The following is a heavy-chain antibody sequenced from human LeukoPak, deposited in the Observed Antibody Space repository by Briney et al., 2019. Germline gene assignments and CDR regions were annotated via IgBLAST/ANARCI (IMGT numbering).Heavy chain of an antibody. CDR1: GFPFSNYY. CDR2: ISSSGSTI. CDR3: ARDEVDDYFDY. V-gene: IGHV3-11*04. J-gene: IGHJ4*02. Sequence: GALELSLAASGFPFSNYYMSWICQGPGKGVEGVSYISSSGSTIYYADSVKGRFTISRDNAKNSLYLQMNSLRAEDTAVYYCARDEVDDYFDYWGQGTLVTVSS.